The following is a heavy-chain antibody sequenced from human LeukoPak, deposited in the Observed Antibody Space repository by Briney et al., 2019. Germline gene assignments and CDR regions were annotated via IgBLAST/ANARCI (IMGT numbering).Heavy chain of an antibody. V-gene: IGHV4-34*01. D-gene: IGHD3-3*01. Sequence: PSETLSLTCAVYGGSFRGYYWSWIRHPPGKGLELIGDINHSGSTNYNPSLKSRVTISVDTSKNQFSLKLSSVTAADTAVYYCARGVGDFWSGFYYFDHWGQGTLVTVSS. J-gene: IGHJ4*02. CDR2: INHSGST. CDR3: ARGVGDFWSGFYYFDH. CDR1: GGSFRGYY.